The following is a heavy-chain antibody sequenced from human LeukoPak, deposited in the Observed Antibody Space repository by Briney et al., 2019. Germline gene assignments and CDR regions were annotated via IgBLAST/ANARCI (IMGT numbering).Heavy chain of an antibody. CDR2: IYYSGST. CDR3: ARPRGYSYGYAFDI. CDR1: GGSFSGYY. D-gene: IGHD5-18*01. Sequence: SETLSLTCAVYGGSFSGYYWSWIRQPPGKGLEWIGYIYYSGSTNYNPSLKSRVTISVDTSKNQFSLKLSSVTAADTAVYYCARPRGYSYGYAFDIWGQGTMVTVSS. V-gene: IGHV4-59*08. J-gene: IGHJ3*02.